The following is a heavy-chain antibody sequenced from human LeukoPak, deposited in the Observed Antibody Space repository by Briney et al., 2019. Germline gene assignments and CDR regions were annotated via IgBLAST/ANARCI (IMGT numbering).Heavy chain of an antibody. V-gene: IGHV3-30-3*01. CDR2: ISYDGSNK. CDR1: GFTFSSYA. D-gene: IGHD1-26*01. J-gene: IGHJ3*02. Sequence: HPGGSLRLSCAASGFTFSSYAMHWVRQAPGKGLEWVAVISYDGSNKYYADSVKGRFTISRDNSKNTLYLQMNSLRAEDTAVYYCARDVVGATHPARSAFDIWGQGTMVTVSS. CDR3: ARDVVGATHPARSAFDI.